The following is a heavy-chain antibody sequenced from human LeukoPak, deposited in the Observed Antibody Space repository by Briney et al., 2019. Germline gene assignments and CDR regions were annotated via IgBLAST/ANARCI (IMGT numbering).Heavy chain of an antibody. D-gene: IGHD6-13*01. Sequence: GGSLRLSCAASGFTFDDYAMHWVRQAPGKGLEWVSGTSWNSGSIGYADSVKGRFTISRDNAKNSLYLQMNSLRAEDTALYYCAKDIFTGIAAAGIFDYWGQGTLVTVSS. CDR1: GFTFDDYA. CDR3: AKDIFTGIAAAGIFDY. CDR2: TSWNSGSI. J-gene: IGHJ4*02. V-gene: IGHV3-9*01.